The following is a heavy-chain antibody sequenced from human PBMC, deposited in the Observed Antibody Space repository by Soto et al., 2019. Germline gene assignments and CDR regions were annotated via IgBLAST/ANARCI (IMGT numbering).Heavy chain of an antibody. CDR2: IYHSGRT. Sequence: SETLSLTCSVSGYSIGSGYYWAWIRQTPEKGLEWIGNIYHSGRTYYNPSLNSRGTISVDTSKNQFSLKLSSVTAADTAVYYCAGDGGRYYAMDVWGKVIQVTVSS. V-gene: IGHV4-38-2*02. D-gene: IGHD3-3*01. CDR1: GYSIGSGYY. J-gene: IGHJ6*04. CDR3: AGDGGRYYAMDV.